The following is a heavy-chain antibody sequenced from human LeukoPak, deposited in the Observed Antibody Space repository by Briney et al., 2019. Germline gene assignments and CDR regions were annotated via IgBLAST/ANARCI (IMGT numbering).Heavy chain of an antibody. Sequence: PSETLSLTCAVYGGSFSDYYWSWIRQPPGRGLEWVGEINHSGSTNYNPSPKSRVTISVDTSKNQFSLKLRSVTAADTAVYYCARGRGRTSPYYYYGMDVWGQGPTVTVSS. V-gene: IGHV4-34*01. D-gene: IGHD2-2*01. CDR2: INHSGST. CDR3: ARGRGRTSPYYYYGMDV. J-gene: IGHJ6*02. CDR1: GGSFSDYY.